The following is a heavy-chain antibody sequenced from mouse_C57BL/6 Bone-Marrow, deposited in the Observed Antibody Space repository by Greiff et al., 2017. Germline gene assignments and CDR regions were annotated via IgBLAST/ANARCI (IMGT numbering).Heavy chain of an antibody. CDR2: INPNNGGT. CDR1: GYTFTDYN. J-gene: IGHJ2*01. D-gene: IGHD1-1*01. CDR3: AITTVVATLDFDY. Sequence: EVQLQQSGPELVKPGASVKMSCKASGYTFTDYNMHWVKQSHGKSLEGIGYINPNNGGTSYNQKFKGKATLTVNKSSSSAYMELLSLTSEDSAVYYCAITTVVATLDFDYWGQGTTLTVSS. V-gene: IGHV1-22*01.